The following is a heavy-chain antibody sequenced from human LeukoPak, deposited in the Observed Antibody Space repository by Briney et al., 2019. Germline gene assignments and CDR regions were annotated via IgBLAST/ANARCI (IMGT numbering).Heavy chain of an antibody. Sequence: GGSLRLSCAASGFTFSNYGMHWVRQAPGKGLEWVAVIWYDGSNKYYADSVKGRFTISRDNSKNALYLQMNSLRAEDTAVYYCARAVSSGYDPFDYWGQGTLVTVSS. CDR3: ARAVSSGYDPFDY. CDR2: IWYDGSNK. CDR1: GFTFSNYG. J-gene: IGHJ4*02. D-gene: IGHD3-22*01. V-gene: IGHV3-33*01.